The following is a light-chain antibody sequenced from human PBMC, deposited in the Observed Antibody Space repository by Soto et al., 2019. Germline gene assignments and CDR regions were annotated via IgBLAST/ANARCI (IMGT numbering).Light chain of an antibody. V-gene: IGKV3-11*01. CDR3: QQRSNWPPT. CDR2: DAS. J-gene: IGKJ2*01. CDR1: QTISSS. Sequence: EIVLTQSPATLSLSPGERATLSRRASQTISSSLAWYQQKPGQAPRLLIYDASNRATDIPARFTGSGSGTDFTLTISSLEPEDFAVYYCQQRSNWPPTFGQGTKLEI.